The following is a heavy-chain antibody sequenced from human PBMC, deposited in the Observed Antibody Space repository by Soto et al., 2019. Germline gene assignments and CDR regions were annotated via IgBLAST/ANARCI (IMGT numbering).Heavy chain of an antibody. J-gene: IGHJ6*02. D-gene: IGHD5-18*01. V-gene: IGHV3-11*01. CDR2: ISSSGSTI. Sequence: LRLSCAASGCTFSDYYMSWIRQAPGKGLEWVSYISSSGSTIYYADSVKGRFTISRDNAKNSLYLQMNSLRAEDTAVYYCARDLDVDTAMVTPYRYGMDVWGQGTTVTVSS. CDR1: GCTFSDYY. CDR3: ARDLDVDTAMVTPYRYGMDV.